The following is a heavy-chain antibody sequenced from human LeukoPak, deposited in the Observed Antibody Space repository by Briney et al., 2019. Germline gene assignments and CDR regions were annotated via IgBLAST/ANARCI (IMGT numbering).Heavy chain of an antibody. V-gene: IGHV4-4*02. D-gene: IGHD6-13*01. CDR1: GGSISSSNW. J-gene: IGHJ3*02. CDR3: ARELSSSSWSVEDAFDI. CDR2: IYHSGST. Sequence: SETLTLTCAVSGGSISSSNWWSWVRQPPGKGLEWIGEIYHSGSTNYNPSLKSRVTISVDKSKNRFSLKLSSVTAADTAVYYCARELSSSSWSVEDAFDIWGQGTMVTVSS.